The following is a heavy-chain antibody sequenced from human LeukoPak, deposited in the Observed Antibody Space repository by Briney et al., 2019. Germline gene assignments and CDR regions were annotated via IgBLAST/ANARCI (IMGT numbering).Heavy chain of an antibody. CDR2: INHSGST. V-gene: IGHV4-34*01. J-gene: IGHJ6*03. D-gene: IGHD3-9*01. Sequence: SETLSLTCAVYGGSFSGYCWSWIRQPPGKGLEWIGEINHSGSTNYNPSLKSRVTISVDTSKNQFPLKLSSVTAADTAVYYCARSRYFDWLSYYYYYYMDVWGKGTTVTVSS. CDR1: GGSFSGYC. CDR3: ARSRYFDWLSYYYYYYMDV.